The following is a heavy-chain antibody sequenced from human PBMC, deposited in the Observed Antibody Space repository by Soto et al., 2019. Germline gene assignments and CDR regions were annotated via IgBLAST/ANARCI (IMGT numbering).Heavy chain of an antibody. V-gene: IGHV1-18*01. CDR1: GYTFSDYA. J-gene: IGHJ2*01. CDR2: ISASTRNT. Sequence: QVPLVQSGGEVKKPGASVKVSCQASGYTFSDYAISWVRQAPGQGLEWMGWISASTRNTDQAQNFQGRVIMTLDTFTNTAYMELRSLRSDDTAVYYCVRCYCSVGSCYACWHFDLWGRGNLVTVSS. CDR3: VRCYCSVGSCYACWHFDL. D-gene: IGHD2-15*01.